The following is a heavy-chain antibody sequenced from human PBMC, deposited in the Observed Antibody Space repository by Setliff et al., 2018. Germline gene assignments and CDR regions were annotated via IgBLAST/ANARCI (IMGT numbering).Heavy chain of an antibody. J-gene: IGHJ6*03. Sequence: PSETLSLTCTVSGGSISSSYWSWIRQPPGKGLEWIGYFYHSGSMNYNPSLKGRVTMSVDTSNNQLSLKLTSVSAADTAVYYCAREGYSSGFDYFYYMDVWGKGTTVTVSS. CDR3: AREGYSSGFDYFYYMDV. CDR1: GGSISSSY. V-gene: IGHV4-4*09. D-gene: IGHD5-18*01. CDR2: FYHSGSM.